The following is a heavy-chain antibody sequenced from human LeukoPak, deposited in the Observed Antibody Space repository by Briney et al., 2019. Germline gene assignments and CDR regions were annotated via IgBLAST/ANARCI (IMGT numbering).Heavy chain of an antibody. CDR3: ARDVGDFWSGYCPDY. D-gene: IGHD3-3*01. CDR1: GFTFSSYW. V-gene: IGHV3-74*01. Sequence: GGSLRLSCAASGFTFSSYWTHWVRQAPGKGLVWVSRINTDGSSTSYADSVKGRFTISRDNAKNTLYLQMNSLRAEDTAVYYCARDVGDFWSGYCPDYWGQGTLVTVSS. CDR2: INTDGSST. J-gene: IGHJ4*02.